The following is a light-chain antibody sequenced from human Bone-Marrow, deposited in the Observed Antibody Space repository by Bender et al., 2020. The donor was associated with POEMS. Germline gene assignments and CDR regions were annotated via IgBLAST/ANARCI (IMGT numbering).Light chain of an antibody. V-gene: IGLV2-14*02. CDR3: TSYTATTTLVV. CDR2: EDN. Sequence: QSALTQPASVSGSPGQSITISCTGTNSDLGSYNLVSWYQHHPGTAPELMIYEDNKRPSGVFNRFPASKSGNTASLTISGLQAEDEADYYCTSYTATTTLVVFGGGTRLTVL. CDR1: NSDLGSYNL. J-gene: IGLJ2*01.